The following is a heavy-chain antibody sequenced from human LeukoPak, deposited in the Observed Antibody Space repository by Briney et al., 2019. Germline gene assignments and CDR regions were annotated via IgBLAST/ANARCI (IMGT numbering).Heavy chain of an antibody. CDR1: GYTFTGYY. CDR2: INPNSGGT. J-gene: IGHJ4*02. D-gene: IGHD6-13*01. CDR3: ARLTEQQLAHFDY. Sequence: ASVMVSCKASGYTFTGYYMHWVRQAPGQGLEWMGWINPNSGGTNYAQKFQGRVTMTRDTSISTAYMELSRLRSDDTAVYYCARLTEQQLAHFDYWGQGTLVTVSS. V-gene: IGHV1-2*02.